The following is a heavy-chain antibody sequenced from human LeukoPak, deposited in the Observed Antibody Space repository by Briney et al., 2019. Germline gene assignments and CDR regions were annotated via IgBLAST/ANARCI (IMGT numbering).Heavy chain of an antibody. D-gene: IGHD5-12*01. Sequence: SETLSLTCTVSGGSITSGGYYWSWIRQPPGKGLEWIGYIYFIGGTYYNPSLKSRVTISVDTSKNQFSLRLSSVAAADTAVYYCARGMFGYSGYDSYYLDYWGQGTLVTVSS. CDR2: IYFIGGT. J-gene: IGHJ4*02. CDR1: GGSITSGGYY. CDR3: ARGMFGYSGYDSYYLDY. V-gene: IGHV4-30-4*01.